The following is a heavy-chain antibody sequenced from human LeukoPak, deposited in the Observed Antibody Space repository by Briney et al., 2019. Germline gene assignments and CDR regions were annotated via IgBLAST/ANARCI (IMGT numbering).Heavy chain of an antibody. Sequence: PVKVSCKASGGTFSSYAISWVRQAPGQGLEWMGGIIPILGTANYAQKFQGRVTITADESTSTAYMELSSLRSEDTAVYYCARKLTIFGVEKNYFDYWGQGTLVTVSS. V-gene: IGHV1-69*13. D-gene: IGHD3-3*01. J-gene: IGHJ4*02. CDR1: GGTFSSYA. CDR2: IIPILGTA. CDR3: ARKLTIFGVEKNYFDY.